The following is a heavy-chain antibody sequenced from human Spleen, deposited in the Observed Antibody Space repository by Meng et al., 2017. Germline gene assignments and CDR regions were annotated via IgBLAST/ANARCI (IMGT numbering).Heavy chain of an antibody. D-gene: IGHD3-3*01. V-gene: IGHV3-7*01. CDR2: IKQDGSEK. Sequence: GESLKISCAASGFTFSSYWMSWVRQAPGKGLEWVANIKQDGSEKYYVDSVKGRFTISRDNAKNSLYLQMSSLRAEDTAVYFCARVWSGYPGYWGQGTLVTVSS. CDR3: ARVWSGYPGY. CDR1: GFTFSSYW. J-gene: IGHJ4*02.